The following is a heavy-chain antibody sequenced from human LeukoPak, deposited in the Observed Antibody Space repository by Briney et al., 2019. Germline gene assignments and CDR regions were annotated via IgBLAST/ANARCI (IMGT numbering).Heavy chain of an antibody. CDR3: ALTGDIVSLGPDY. D-gene: IGHD2-15*01. Sequence: GGSLKISFKGSGYRFTSYWISWVRPMPGKGLGWMGRIDPSDSYTNYSPSFQGHVTISADKSISTAYLQRSSLKASDTAMYYCALTGDIVSLGPDYWGQGTLVTVSS. CDR2: IDPSDSYT. J-gene: IGHJ4*02. CDR1: GYRFTSYW. V-gene: IGHV5-10-1*01.